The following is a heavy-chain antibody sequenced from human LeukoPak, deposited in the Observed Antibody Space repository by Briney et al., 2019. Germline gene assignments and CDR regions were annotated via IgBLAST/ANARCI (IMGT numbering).Heavy chain of an antibody. CDR1: GYTFTNYG. D-gene: IGHD2-2*01. CDR3: ARDHCTSSACYYDNWFDP. CDR2: ISTYNGNT. Sequence: ASVRVSCKASGYTFTNYGISWVRQAPGQSLEWMGWISTYNGNTNYAENLQGRVTMTTDTSTSTAYMELRSLRSDDSAAYYCARDHCTSSACYYDNWFDPWGPGTLVTVSS. V-gene: IGHV1-18*01. J-gene: IGHJ5*02.